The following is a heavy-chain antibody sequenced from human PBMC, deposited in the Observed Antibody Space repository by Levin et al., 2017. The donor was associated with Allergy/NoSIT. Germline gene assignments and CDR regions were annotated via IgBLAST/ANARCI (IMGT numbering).Heavy chain of an antibody. Sequence: SETLSLTCSVSGGSVTSGTYYWSWIRRPPGKELEWIGYINYHGVTKYNPSLQSRVTISVDKSKTEFSLKVTSVTTADTAVYYCARNRIIVSGGNDYYYGMDVWGRGTTVTVSS. D-gene: IGHD3-9*01. J-gene: IGHJ6*02. V-gene: IGHV4-61*01. CDR1: GGSVTSGTYY. CDR3: ARNRIIVSGGNDYYYGMDV. CDR2: INYHGVT.